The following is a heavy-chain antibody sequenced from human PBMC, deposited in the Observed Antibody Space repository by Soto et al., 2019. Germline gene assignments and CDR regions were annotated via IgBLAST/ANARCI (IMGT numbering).Heavy chain of an antibody. D-gene: IGHD6-13*01. J-gene: IGHJ4*02. CDR3: ARYSNSWYKDFDY. Sequence: GGSLRLSCAASGFTFSNYWMSWVRQAPGRGLEWVANIKQDGSEKYYVDSVKGRFTISRDNAKDSLYLQMNSLRVEDTAVYYCARYSNSWYKDFDYWGQGNLVTVSS. CDR2: IKQDGSEK. CDR1: GFTFSNYW. V-gene: IGHV3-7*01.